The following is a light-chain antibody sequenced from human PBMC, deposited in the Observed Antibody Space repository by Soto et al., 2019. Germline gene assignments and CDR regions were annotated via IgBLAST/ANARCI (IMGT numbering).Light chain of an antibody. Sequence: QSALTQPASVSGSPGKSITLSCTGTSSDVGNYNLVSWYQQHPGKAPKLMIYEDNKRPSGVSNRFSGSKSGNTASLTISGLQAEDEADYYCCSNGGASTTYVFGTGTKLTVL. CDR3: CSNGGASTTYV. CDR2: EDN. V-gene: IGLV2-23*01. CDR1: SSDVGNYNL. J-gene: IGLJ1*01.